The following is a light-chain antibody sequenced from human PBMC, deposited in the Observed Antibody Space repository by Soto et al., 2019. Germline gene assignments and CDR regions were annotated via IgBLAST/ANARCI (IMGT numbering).Light chain of an antibody. CDR3: QQYDTYSWT. V-gene: IGKV1-5*01. Sequence: DIQMTQSPSTLSGSAVERLTITCRASQTISSWLAWYQQKPGKAPKLLSYDSSSLQSGVPSRCSGSGAGTEFTRTITSLQPDDCATYSCQQYDTYSWTFGQGTKVDIK. CDR2: DSS. CDR1: QTISSW. J-gene: IGKJ1*01.